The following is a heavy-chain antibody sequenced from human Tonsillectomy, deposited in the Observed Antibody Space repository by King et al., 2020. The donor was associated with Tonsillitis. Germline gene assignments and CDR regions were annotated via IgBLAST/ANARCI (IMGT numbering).Heavy chain of an antibody. CDR2: IIPIFGTP. V-gene: IGHV1-69*01. J-gene: IGHJ6*02. CDR3: ARATRTMRVAVAGLNYYYTMDV. D-gene: IGHD3-22*01. Sequence: QVQLVESGAEVKKPGSSVKVSCKASGGTFSTFAISWVRQAPGQGLEWMGGIIPIFGTPNYAPKFQGRVTITADESTGTAYMELSSLRSEDTAVYFCARATRTMRVAVAGLNYYYTMDVWGQGTTVTVSS. CDR1: GGTFSTFA.